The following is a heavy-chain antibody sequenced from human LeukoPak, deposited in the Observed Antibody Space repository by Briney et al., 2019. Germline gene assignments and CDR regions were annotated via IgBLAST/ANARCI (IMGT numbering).Heavy chain of an antibody. J-gene: IGHJ4*02. CDR3: ARGSSTGGNDY. CDR2: IYYSGST. D-gene: IGHD4-23*01. CDR1: GGSISSSSYY. Sequence: SETLSLTCTVSGGSISSSSYYWGWIRQPPGKGLEWIGSIYYSGSTYYNPSLKSRVTISVDTSKNQFSLKLSSVTAADTAVYYCARGSSTGGNDYWGQGTLVTVSS. V-gene: IGHV4-39*07.